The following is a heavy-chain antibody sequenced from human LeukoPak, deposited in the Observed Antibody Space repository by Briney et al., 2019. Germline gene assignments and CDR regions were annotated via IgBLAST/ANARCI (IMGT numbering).Heavy chain of an antibody. CDR1: GGSISSSSYY. Sequence: SETLSLTCTVSGGSISSSSYYWGWIRQPPGKGLEWIGSIYYSGSTYYNPSLKSRVTISVDTPKNQFSLKLSSVTAADTAVYYCARLWRSGYTLEYWGQGTLVTVSS. J-gene: IGHJ4*02. CDR2: IYYSGST. CDR3: ARLWRSGYTLEY. V-gene: IGHV4-39*01. D-gene: IGHD5-12*01.